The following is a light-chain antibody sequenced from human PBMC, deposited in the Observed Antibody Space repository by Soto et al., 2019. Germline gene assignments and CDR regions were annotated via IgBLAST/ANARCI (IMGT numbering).Light chain of an antibody. J-gene: IGKJ2*01. CDR1: QSVSSSY. CDR2: GAS. Sequence: EIVLTQSPGTLSLSPGERATLSCRASQSVSSSYLAWYQQKPGQAPRLLIYGASTRAPGIPDRFSGSGSGTDFTLTISRLEPEDFAVYYWQQYDSSLYTFGLGTKLEI. CDR3: QQYDSSLYT. V-gene: IGKV3-20*01.